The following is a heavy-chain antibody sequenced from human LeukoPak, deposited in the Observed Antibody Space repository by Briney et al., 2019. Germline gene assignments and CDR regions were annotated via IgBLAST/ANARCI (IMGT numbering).Heavy chain of an antibody. V-gene: IGHV4-59*04. CDR1: SGSIRIYY. J-gene: IGHJ4*02. D-gene: IGHD3-10*01. Sequence: PSETLSLTCTVSSGSIRIYYWSWIRQPPGKGLEWIGSIYHSGSTYYNPSLKSRVTISVDTSKNQFSLKLSSVTAADTAVYYCATYRGEPTFDYWGQGTLVTVSS. CDR2: IYHSGST. CDR3: ATYRGEPTFDY.